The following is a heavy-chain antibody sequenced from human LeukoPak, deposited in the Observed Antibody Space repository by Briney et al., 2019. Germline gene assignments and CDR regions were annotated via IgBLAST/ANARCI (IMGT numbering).Heavy chain of an antibody. CDR3: ARDSPFEWEVFGDSFDI. D-gene: IGHD1-26*01. Sequence: SETLSLTCTVSGGSISSYYWSWIRQSPGKGLEWIGYIHYSGSTNSNPSLKSRVTISMDTSKNQFSLTLSSVTAADTAVYYCARDSPFEWEVFGDSFDIWGQGTVVTVSS. CDR1: GGSISSYY. CDR2: IHYSGST. V-gene: IGHV4-59*01. J-gene: IGHJ3*02.